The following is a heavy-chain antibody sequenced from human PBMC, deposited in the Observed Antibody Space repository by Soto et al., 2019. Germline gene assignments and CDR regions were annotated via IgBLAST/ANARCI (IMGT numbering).Heavy chain of an antibody. V-gene: IGHV1-69*13. J-gene: IGHJ4*02. CDR2: IIPIFGTA. Sequence: SVKVSCKASGGTFSSYAISWVRQAPGQGLEWMGGIIPIFGTANYAQKFQGRVTITADESTSTAYMELSSLRSEDTAVYYCARGSGYYDSSGLNFDYWGQGTLVTVSS. D-gene: IGHD3-22*01. CDR3: ARGSGYYDSSGLNFDY. CDR1: GGTFSSYA.